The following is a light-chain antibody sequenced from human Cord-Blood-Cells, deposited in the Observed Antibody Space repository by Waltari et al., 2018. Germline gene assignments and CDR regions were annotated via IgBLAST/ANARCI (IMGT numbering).Light chain of an antibody. CDR3: QQRSNWPLT. CDR2: DSS. V-gene: IGKV3-11*01. Sequence: DSVLTQSPATLSLPPGDRATLPCRADQSVSSYLAWYQQKPGQAPRLLIYDSSNRATGIPARFSGSGSGTDFTLTISSLEPEDFAVYYCQQRSNWPLTFGGGTKVEIK. J-gene: IGKJ4*01. CDR1: QSVSSY.